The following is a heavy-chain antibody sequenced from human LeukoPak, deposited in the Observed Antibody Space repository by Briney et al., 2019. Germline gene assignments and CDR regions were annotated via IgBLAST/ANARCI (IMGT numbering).Heavy chain of an antibody. CDR1: GFTFTSDA. J-gene: IGHJ5*02. V-gene: IGHV3-23*01. CDR2: TVSRGTT. CDR3: AKCSTSAYTTGWCNWIDP. Sequence: GGSLRLSCVASGFTFTSDAMNWVRQAPGKGLEWVSSTVSRGTTQYADSVKGRFTVSRDTSKNTLYLQMNSLRVDDTAVYYCAKCSTSAYTTGWCNWIDPWGQGTLVTVSS. D-gene: IGHD6-19*01.